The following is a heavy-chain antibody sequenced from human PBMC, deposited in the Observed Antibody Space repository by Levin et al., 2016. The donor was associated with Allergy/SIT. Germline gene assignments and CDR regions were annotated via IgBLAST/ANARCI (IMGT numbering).Heavy chain of an antibody. CDR1: GFALSSYA. D-gene: IGHD1-26*01. J-gene: IGHJ4*02. CDR3: AKPSTATSD. V-gene: IGHV3-23*01. CDR2: VNAAGFI. Sequence: GESLKISCAASGFALSSYAMSWVRQAPGKGPEWVSTVNAAGFIYYADSVKGRFTISRDNSKNTLYLQMTRLRVEDTALYYCAKPSTATSDWGQGTLVTVSS.